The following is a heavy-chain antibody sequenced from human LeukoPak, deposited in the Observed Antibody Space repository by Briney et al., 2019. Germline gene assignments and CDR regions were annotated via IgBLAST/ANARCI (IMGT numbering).Heavy chain of an antibody. Sequence: GGSLRLSCAASGFSFDDYDMSWVRQAPGKGLEWVSGINWNGGSTGYADSVKGRFIISRDNAKNSLYLQMCSLRAEDTALYYCAREEGGYFDYWGQGTLVTVSS. CDR3: AREEGGYFDY. J-gene: IGHJ4*02. V-gene: IGHV3-20*04. D-gene: IGHD3-16*01. CDR2: INWNGGST. CDR1: GFSFDDYD.